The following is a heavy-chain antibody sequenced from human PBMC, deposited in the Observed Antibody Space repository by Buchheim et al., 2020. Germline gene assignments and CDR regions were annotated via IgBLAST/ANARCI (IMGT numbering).Heavy chain of an antibody. CDR3: ARGSYDFWSGYYLPRGFDY. CDR1: GGSISSYY. D-gene: IGHD3-3*01. Sequence: QVQLQESGPGLVKPSETLSLTCTVSGGSISSYYWSWIRQPPGKGLEWIGYIYYSGSTNYNPSLKSRVTISVDTSKNQFSLKLSSVTAADTAVYYCARGSYDFWSGYYLPRGFDYWGQGTL. J-gene: IGHJ4*02. V-gene: IGHV4-59*01. CDR2: IYYSGST.